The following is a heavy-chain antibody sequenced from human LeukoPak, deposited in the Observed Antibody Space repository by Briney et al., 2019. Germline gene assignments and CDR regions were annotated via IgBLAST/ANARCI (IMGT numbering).Heavy chain of an antibody. CDR2: IDWDDDK. Sequence: ESGPTLVNPTQTLTLTCTFSGFSLSTSGMCVSWIRQPPGKALEWLARIDWDDDKYYSTSLKTRLTISKDTAKNQVVLTMTNMGPVDTATYYCARIRIAAAGLDYWGQGTLVTVSS. CDR1: GFSLSTSGMC. D-gene: IGHD6-13*01. CDR3: ARIRIAAAGLDY. J-gene: IGHJ4*02. V-gene: IGHV2-70*11.